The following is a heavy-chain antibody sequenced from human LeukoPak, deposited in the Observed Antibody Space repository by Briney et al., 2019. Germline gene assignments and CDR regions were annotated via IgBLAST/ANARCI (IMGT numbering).Heavy chain of an antibody. Sequence: SETLSLTCTVSGGSISSYYWSWIRQPPGKGLEWIGYIYYSGSTNYNPSLKSRVTISVDTSKNQFSLKLSSVTAADTAVYYCARACSSTSCYPDAFDIWGQGTMVTVSS. CDR1: GGSISSYY. V-gene: IGHV4-59*01. D-gene: IGHD2-2*01. J-gene: IGHJ3*02. CDR2: IYYSGST. CDR3: ARACSSTSCYPDAFDI.